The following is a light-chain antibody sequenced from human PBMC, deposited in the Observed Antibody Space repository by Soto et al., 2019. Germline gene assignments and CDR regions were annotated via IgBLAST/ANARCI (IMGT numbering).Light chain of an antibody. V-gene: IGLV2-8*01. Sequence: QSALTQPPSASGSPGQSVTISCTGTSSDVGGYKYVSWYQQHPGKAPKLMIYEVSKRPSGVPDRFSGSKSGNTASLTVSGIKAEDEADYYCSSYAGSNKKVYGTGTKLTVL. CDR2: EVS. CDR1: SSDVGGYKY. CDR3: SSYAGSNKKV. J-gene: IGLJ1*01.